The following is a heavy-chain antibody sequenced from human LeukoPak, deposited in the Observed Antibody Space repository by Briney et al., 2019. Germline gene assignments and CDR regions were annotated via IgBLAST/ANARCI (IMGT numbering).Heavy chain of an antibody. CDR3: AKGYSYGWDYYYYMDV. Sequence: GGSLRLSCAASGFTFSSYWMSWVRQAPGKGLEWVANIKQDGSEKYYVDSVKGRFTISRDNAKNSLYLQMNSLRAEDMALYYCAKGYSYGWDYYYYMDVWGKGTTVTVSS. J-gene: IGHJ6*03. V-gene: IGHV3-7*03. CDR2: IKQDGSEK. D-gene: IGHD5-18*01. CDR1: GFTFSSYW.